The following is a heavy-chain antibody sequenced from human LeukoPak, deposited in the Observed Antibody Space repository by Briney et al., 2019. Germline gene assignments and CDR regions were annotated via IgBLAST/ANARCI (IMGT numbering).Heavy chain of an antibody. CDR2: IRYDGSNK. CDR3: AKEIWPTVTTPGWTYFDY. Sequence: GGSLRLSCAASAFTFSRYGMHWVCQAPAKGLEWVAFIRYDGSNKYYADSVKGRFTISRDNSKNTLYLQMNSLRAEDTAVYYCAKEIWPTVTTPGWTYFDYWGQGALVTVSS. D-gene: IGHD4-17*01. V-gene: IGHV3-30*02. CDR1: AFTFSRYG. J-gene: IGHJ4*02.